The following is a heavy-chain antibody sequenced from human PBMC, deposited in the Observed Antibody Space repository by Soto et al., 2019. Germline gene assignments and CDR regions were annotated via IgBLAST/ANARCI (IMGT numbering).Heavy chain of an antibody. D-gene: IGHD4-4*01. V-gene: IGHV1-2*04. CDR3: AREARSNYYYYMDV. CDR2: INPNSGGT. CDR1: GYTFTGYY. Sequence: ASVKVSCKASGYTFTGYYMHWVRQAPGQGLEWMGWINPNSGGTNYAQKFQGWVTMTRDTSISTAYMELSRLRSDDTAVYYCAREARSNYYYYMDVWGKGTTVTVSS. J-gene: IGHJ6*03.